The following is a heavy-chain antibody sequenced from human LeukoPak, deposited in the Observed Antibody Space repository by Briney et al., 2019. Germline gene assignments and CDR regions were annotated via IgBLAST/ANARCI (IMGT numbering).Heavy chain of an antibody. D-gene: IGHD4-17*01. Sequence: GGFLRLSCAASGFIVSSNYMSWVRRVPGKGLEWVSVIYSGGTTYYADSVKGRFTISRDNSNNTLYLQMNSLRAEDTAVYYCARGPVTRFEIWGQGTMVTVSS. V-gene: IGHV3-53*01. J-gene: IGHJ3*02. CDR3: ARGPVTRFEI. CDR2: IYSGGTT. CDR1: GFIVSSNY.